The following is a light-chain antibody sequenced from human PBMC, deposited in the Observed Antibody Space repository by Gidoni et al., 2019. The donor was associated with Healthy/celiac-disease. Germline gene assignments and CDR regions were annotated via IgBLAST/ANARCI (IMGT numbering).Light chain of an antibody. V-gene: IGKV3-11*01. CDR1: QSVSSY. J-gene: IGKJ1*01. Sequence: EIVLTQSPATLSLSPGERATLSCRASQSVSSYLAWYQQKPGQAPRLLIYDASNRATGIPARFSGSGSGTDFTLTISSLEPEDFAVYYCQQRSNWSWTFXQXTKVEI. CDR3: QQRSNWSWT. CDR2: DAS.